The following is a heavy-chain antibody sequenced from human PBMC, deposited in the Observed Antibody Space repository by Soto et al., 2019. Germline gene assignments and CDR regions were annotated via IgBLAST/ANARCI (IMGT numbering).Heavy chain of an antibody. V-gene: IGHV4-39*01. J-gene: IGHJ6*03. Sequence: SETLSLTCTVSGGSISSSSYYWGWIRQPPGKGLEWIGSIYYSGSTYYNPSLKSRVTISVDTSKNQFSLKMSSVTAADTAVYYCARFNSKQRGKPGIAAEFYYYYYMDVWGKGTTVTVSS. CDR1: GGSISSSSYY. CDR2: IYYSGST. CDR3: ARFNSKQRGKPGIAAEFYYYYYMDV. D-gene: IGHD6-13*01.